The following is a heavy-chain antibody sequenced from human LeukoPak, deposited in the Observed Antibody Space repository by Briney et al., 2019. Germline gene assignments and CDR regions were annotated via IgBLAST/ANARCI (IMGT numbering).Heavy chain of an antibody. CDR1: GFTFSTYS. V-gene: IGHV3-23*01. D-gene: IGHD3-3*01. CDR2: ISGSGGST. CDR3: AKGGQNYDFWRFDY. Sequence: GGSLRLSCEASGFTFSTYSMNWVRQAPGKGLEWVSSISGSGGSTYYADSVKGRFGISRDNSKNTLDLQMTGLRAEDTALYYCAKGGQNYDFWRFDYWGQGTLVTVSS. J-gene: IGHJ4*02.